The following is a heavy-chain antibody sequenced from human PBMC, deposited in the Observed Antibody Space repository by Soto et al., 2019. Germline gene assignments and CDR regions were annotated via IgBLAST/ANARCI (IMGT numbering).Heavy chain of an antibody. V-gene: IGHV1-46*01. CDR3: ARDPENIVVVVAATPANWFDP. CDR1: GYTFTSYY. Sequence: QVQLVQSGAEVKKPGASVKVSCKASGYTFTSYYMHWVRQAPGQGLEWMGIINPSGGSTSYAQKFQGRVTITRDTSTSTVYMELSSLRSEDTAVYYCARDPENIVVVVAATPANWFDPWGQGTLVTVSS. CDR2: INPSGGST. D-gene: IGHD2-15*01. J-gene: IGHJ5*02.